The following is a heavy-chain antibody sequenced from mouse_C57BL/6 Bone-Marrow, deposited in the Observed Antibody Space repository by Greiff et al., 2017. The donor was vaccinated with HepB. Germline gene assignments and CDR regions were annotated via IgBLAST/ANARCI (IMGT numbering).Heavy chain of an antibody. CDR2: IYPGSGST. D-gene: IGHD1-2*01. Sequence: QVQLQQPGAELVKPGASVKMSCKASGYTFTSYWITWVKQRPGQGLEWIGDIYPGSGSTNYNEKFKGKATLTADKSSSTAYMQFSSLTSEDSAIYYCAISITTYYAMDYWGQGTSVTVSS. CDR1: GYTFTSYW. CDR3: AISITTYYAMDY. J-gene: IGHJ4*01. V-gene: IGHV1-55*01.